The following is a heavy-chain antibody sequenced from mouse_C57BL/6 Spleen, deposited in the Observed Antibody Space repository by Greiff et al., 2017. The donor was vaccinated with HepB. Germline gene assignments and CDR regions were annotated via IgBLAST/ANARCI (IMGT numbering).Heavy chain of an antibody. Sequence: QVQLKESGPGLVQPSQSLSITCTVSGFSLTSYGVHWVRQSPGKGLEWLGVIWSGGSTDYNAAFISRLSISKDKSKSQVFFKMNSLQADDTAIYYCARNALGSYEFAYWGQGTLVTVSA. CDR1: GFSLTSYG. D-gene: IGHD1-1*02. CDR3: ARNALGSYEFAY. V-gene: IGHV2-2*01. J-gene: IGHJ3*01. CDR2: IWSGGST.